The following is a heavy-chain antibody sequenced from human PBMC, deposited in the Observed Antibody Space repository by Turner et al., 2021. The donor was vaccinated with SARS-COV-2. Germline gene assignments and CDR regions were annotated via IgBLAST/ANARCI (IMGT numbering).Heavy chain of an antibody. CDR3: ATGYQLRVNWFDP. Sequence: QDQLVQPGREVKKPGASVKVSCNLSGYTLTELSMYWVRQAPGKGLEWMGCFDTEDGETIYAQKFQGRVTMTEDTSTDTAYMGLSSLRSEDTAVYYCATGYQLRVNWFDPWGQGTLVTVSS. V-gene: IGHV1-24*01. CDR1: GYTLTELS. J-gene: IGHJ5*02. D-gene: IGHD2-2*01. CDR2: FDTEDGET.